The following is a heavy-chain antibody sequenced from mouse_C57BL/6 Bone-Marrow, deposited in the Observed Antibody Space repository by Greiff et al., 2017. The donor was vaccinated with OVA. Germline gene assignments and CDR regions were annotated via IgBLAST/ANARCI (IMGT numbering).Heavy chain of an antibody. CDR3: ARKGIYYGNYAFAY. CDR1: GYTFTSYW. V-gene: IGHV1-64*01. J-gene: IGHJ3*01. D-gene: IGHD2-1*01. CDR2: IHPNSGRT. Sequence: QVQLQQPGAELVKPGASVKLSCKASGYTFTSYWMHWVKQRPGQGLEWIGMIHPNSGRTNYNEKFKSKATLTVDNSSSTAYMQLSSLTSEDSAVYYCARKGIYYGNYAFAYWGQGTLVTVSA.